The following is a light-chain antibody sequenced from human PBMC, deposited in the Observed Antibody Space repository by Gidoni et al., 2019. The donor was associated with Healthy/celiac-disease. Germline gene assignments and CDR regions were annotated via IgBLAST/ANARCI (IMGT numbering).Light chain of an antibody. CDR2: GAS. CDR1: QSVSSSY. Sequence: EIVLPQSPGTLSLSPGERATLSCRASQSVSSSYLAWYQQKPGQAPRLLIYGASSRATGIPDRFSGSGSGTDFTLTISRLEPEDFAVDYCQQYGSSPQTFGQGTKLEIK. J-gene: IGKJ2*01. CDR3: QQYGSSPQT. V-gene: IGKV3-20*01.